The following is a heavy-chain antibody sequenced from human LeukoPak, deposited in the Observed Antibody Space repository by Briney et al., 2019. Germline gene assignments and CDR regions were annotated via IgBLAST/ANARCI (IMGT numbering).Heavy chain of an antibody. CDR2: ISAYNGNT. J-gene: IGHJ2*01. D-gene: IGHD6-25*01. CDR1: GYTFTSYG. Sequence: GASVKVSCTASGYTFTSYGISWVRQAPGQGLEWMGWISAYNGNTNYAQKLQGRVTMTTDTSTSTAYMELRSLRSDDTAVYYCARGRFREIVADFDLWGRGTLVTVSS. CDR3: ARGRFREIVADFDL. V-gene: IGHV1-18*01.